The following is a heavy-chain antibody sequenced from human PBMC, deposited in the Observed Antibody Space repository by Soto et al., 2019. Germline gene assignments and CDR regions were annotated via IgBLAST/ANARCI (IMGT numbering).Heavy chain of an antibody. CDR3: ARDRSPYDILTGSFDY. CDR2: ISAYNGNT. V-gene: IGHV1-18*04. CDR1: GYTFTSYG. J-gene: IGHJ4*02. D-gene: IGHD3-9*01. Sequence: QVQLVQSGAEVKKPGASVKVSCKASGYTFTSYGISWVRQAPGQGLEWMGWISAYNGNTNYAQKLQGRVTMTTDTATSTAYMELRSLRSDDTAVYYCARDRSPYDILTGSFDYWGQGTLVTVSS.